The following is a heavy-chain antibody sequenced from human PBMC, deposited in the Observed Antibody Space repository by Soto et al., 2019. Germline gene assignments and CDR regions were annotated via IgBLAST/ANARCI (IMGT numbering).Heavy chain of an antibody. CDR3: VRDWFGASQ. V-gene: IGHV3-74*01. D-gene: IGHD3-10*01. Sequence: EVQLVESGGDLVQPGGSLRLSCAASGFTFNKYWMIWVRQVPGRGLVWVSRIDGDGRDTIYADSVKGRFTVSRDNAKNTLYLQMNSRRAEDTAVYYCVRDWFGASQWGQGTLVTVSS. CDR1: GFTFNKYW. CDR2: IDGDGRDT. J-gene: IGHJ4*02.